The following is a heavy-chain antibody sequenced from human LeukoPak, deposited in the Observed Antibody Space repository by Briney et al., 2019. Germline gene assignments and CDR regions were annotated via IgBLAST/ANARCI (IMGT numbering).Heavy chain of an antibody. V-gene: IGHV3-48*03. CDR2: ISSSGSTI. D-gene: IGHD5-18*01. Sequence: GGSLRLSCAASGFTCSSYEMNWVRQAPGKGLEWVSYISSSGSTIYYADSVKGRFTISRDNAKNSLYLQMNSLRAEDTAVYYCARSSYGLFDYWGQGTLVTVSS. CDR3: ARSSYGLFDY. CDR1: GFTCSSYE. J-gene: IGHJ4*02.